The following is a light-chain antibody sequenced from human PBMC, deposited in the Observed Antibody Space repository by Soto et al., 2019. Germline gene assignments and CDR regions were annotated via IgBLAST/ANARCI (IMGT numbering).Light chain of an antibody. CDR2: DAS. J-gene: IGKJ4*01. CDR3: QQFNNYPLT. Sequence: AIHLTQSPSSLSASVGYRFTITCGASQGISSALAWYQQKPGKAPKLLIYDASSLESGVPSRFSGSGSGTDFTLTISSLQPEDFATYYCQQFNNYPLTFGGGTKVDIK. CDR1: QGISSA. V-gene: IGKV1D-13*01.